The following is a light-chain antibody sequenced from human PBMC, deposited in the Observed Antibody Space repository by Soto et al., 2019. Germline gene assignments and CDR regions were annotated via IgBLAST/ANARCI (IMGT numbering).Light chain of an antibody. Sequence: SYELTQPPSVSVSPGQTASITCSGDKLGDKYACWYQQKPGQSPVLVIYQDSKRTSGIPERLSGSNSGNTATLTISGTQAMDEADYYCQAWDRSTTVFGGGTKVTVL. CDR2: QDS. CDR3: QAWDRSTTV. CDR1: KLGDKY. V-gene: IGLV3-1*01. J-gene: IGLJ2*01.